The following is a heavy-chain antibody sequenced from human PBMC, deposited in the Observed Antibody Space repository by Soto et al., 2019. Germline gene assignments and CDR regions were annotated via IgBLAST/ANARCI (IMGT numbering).Heavy chain of an antibody. D-gene: IGHD4-17*01. J-gene: IGHJ3*01. Sequence: QVQLVQSGAEVKKPGSSVKVSCKASGGTFSSYTISWVRQAPGQGLEWMGRIIPILGIANYAQKFQGRVTITADKSTRTAYMELSSLRSEDTAVYYCARGGYGDYGAFDLWGQGTMVTVSS. CDR3: ARGGYGDYGAFDL. CDR2: IIPILGIA. V-gene: IGHV1-69*02. CDR1: GGTFSSYT.